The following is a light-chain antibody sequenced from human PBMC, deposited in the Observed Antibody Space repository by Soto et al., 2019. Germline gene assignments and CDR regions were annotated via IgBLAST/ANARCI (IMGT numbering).Light chain of an antibody. Sequence: QSASAGDSVTITCQASHDISNHLNWYQQKPGKAPKLLINDASNLETGVPSRFSGSGSGTDFTLTISSLQPEDMATYYCQQYVNALTFGGGTKVEIK. CDR1: HDISNH. CDR3: QQYVNALT. V-gene: IGKV1-33*01. J-gene: IGKJ4*01. CDR2: DAS.